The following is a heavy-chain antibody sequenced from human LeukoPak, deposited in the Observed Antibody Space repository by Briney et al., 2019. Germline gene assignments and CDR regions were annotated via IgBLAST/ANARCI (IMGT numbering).Heavy chain of an antibody. V-gene: IGHV1-18*01. CDR2: ISAYNGNT. D-gene: IGHD1-7*01. Sequence: PRASVKVSCKASGYTFTSYGISWVRQAPGQGLEWMGWISAYNGNTNYAQKLQGRVTMTTDTSTSTAYMELRSLRSDDTAVYYCARDDITGTTRVNWFDPWGQGTLVTVSS. CDR3: ARDDITGTTRVNWFDP. CDR1: GYTFTSYG. J-gene: IGHJ5*02.